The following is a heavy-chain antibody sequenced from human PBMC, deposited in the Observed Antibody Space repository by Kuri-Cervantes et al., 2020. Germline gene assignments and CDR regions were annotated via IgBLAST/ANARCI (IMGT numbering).Heavy chain of an antibody. CDR2: IYYSGST. V-gene: IGHV4-59*08. Sequence: SETLSLTCTVSGGSISSYYWSWIRQPPGKGLEWIGYIYYSGSTNYNPSLKSRVTITVDTSKNQFSLKLSSVTAADTAVYYCARLSPSDYFDYWGQGTLVTVSS. CDR3: ARLSPSDYFDY. J-gene: IGHJ4*02. CDR1: GGSISSYY.